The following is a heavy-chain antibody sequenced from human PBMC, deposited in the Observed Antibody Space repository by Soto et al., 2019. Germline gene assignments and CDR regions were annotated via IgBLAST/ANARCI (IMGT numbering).Heavy chain of an antibody. D-gene: IGHD2-8*01. CDR1: GFTFSRYA. CDR3: ECVAQSYCTSCVCFFDY. V-gene: IGHV3-64*01. CDR2: ISSNGGST. J-gene: IGHJ4*02. Sequence: GGSLRLSCAASGFTFSRYAMHWVRQAPGKGLEYVSAISSNGGSTYYAYSVKGRFTISRDNSKNTLYFQLESLRGQVTAVYYCECVAQSYCTSCVCFFDYWGQGTLVTVSS.